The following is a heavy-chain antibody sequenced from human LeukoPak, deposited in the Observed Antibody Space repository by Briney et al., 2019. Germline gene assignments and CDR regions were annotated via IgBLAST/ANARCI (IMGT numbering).Heavy chain of an antibody. V-gene: IGHV3-21*01. CDR1: GFTFSSYS. CDR3: AKVGGGGDYYYYGMDV. CDR2: ISSSSSYI. J-gene: IGHJ6*02. Sequence: GGSLRLSCAASGFTFSSYSMNWVRQAPGKGLEWVSSISSSSSYIYYADSVKGRFTISRDNSKNTLYLQMNSLRIEDTAVYNCAKVGGGGDYYYYGMDVWGQGTTVTVSS. D-gene: IGHD3-16*01.